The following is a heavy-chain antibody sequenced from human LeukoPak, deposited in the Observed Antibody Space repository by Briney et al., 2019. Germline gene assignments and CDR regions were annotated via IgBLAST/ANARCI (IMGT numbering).Heavy chain of an antibody. CDR3: ARMGVYSGYATH. D-gene: IGHD5-12*01. CDR1: GGSISTYY. Sequence: SETLSLTCTVSGGSISTYYWSWIRQPPGKVLEWIGYIHYSGTTNYNPSLKNRVTISLDTSKNQFSLNLSSVTAGDTAVYYCARMGVYSGYATHWGQGTLVTVSS. CDR2: IHYSGTT. V-gene: IGHV4-59*08. J-gene: IGHJ4*02.